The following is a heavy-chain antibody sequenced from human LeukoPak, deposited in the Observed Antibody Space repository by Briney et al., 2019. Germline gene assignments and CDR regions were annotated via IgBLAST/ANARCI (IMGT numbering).Heavy chain of an antibody. CDR1: GITFSSYA. J-gene: IGHJ4*02. V-gene: IGHV3-23*01. D-gene: IGHD2-21*02. CDR3: ANCDGDCYAPLHY. CDR2: ISDSGGST. Sequence: GGSLRLSCVASGITFSSYAVNWVRQAPGKGLEWVSTISDSGGSTYYTDSVKGRFTISRDNSKNTLYLQMNSLRAEDTAVYFCANCDGDCYAPLHYWGQGTLVTASS.